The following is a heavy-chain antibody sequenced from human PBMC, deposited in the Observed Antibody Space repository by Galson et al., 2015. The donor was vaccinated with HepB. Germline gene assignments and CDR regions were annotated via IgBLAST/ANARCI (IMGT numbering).Heavy chain of an antibody. V-gene: IGHV3-74*01. CDR2: INSDGSST. Sequence: SLRLSCAASGFTFSSYWMHWVRQAPGKGLVWVSRINSDGSSTSYADSVKGRFTISRDNARNTLYLQMNSLRAEDTAVYYCARADIAVAGSDYWGQGTLVTVSS. CDR1: GFTFSSYW. J-gene: IGHJ4*02. D-gene: IGHD6-19*01. CDR3: ARADIAVAGSDY.